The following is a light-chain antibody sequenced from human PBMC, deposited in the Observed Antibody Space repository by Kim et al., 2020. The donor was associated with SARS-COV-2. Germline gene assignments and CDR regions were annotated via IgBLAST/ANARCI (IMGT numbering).Light chain of an antibody. CDR1: QDIGND. CDR2: GAS. V-gene: IGKV1-17*01. J-gene: IGKJ5*01. CDR3: LQHRTYPIT. Sequence: DIQMTQSPSSLSASVGDRVTTTCRASQDIGNDLGWYQQSPGRAPKRLIYGASNLQSGVPSRFSGSGSETEFTLTINSLQPEDFATYFCLQHRTYPITFGQGTRLEIK.